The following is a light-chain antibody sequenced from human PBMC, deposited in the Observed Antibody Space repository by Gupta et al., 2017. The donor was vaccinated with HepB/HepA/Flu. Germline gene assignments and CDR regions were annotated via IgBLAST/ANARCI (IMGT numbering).Light chain of an antibody. CDR2: SYD. CDR1: RSNIGSNP. J-gene: IGLJ3*02. Sequence: QSVVPQPPSASGTPGQRVTISCSGSRSNIGSNPVGWYQQHPGTAPKLLIFSYDQRPSGVPDRFSATKSGTSASLVISGLQPEDEADYHCAAWDDSVKSGVFGGGTKLSVL. V-gene: IGLV1-44*01. CDR3: AAWDDSVKSGV.